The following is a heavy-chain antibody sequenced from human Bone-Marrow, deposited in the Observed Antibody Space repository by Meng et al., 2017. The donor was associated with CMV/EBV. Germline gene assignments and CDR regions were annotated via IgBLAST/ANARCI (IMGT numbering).Heavy chain of an antibody. J-gene: IGHJ5*02. CDR3: ARDRKDDFWSGYFPLDP. CDR1: GSISSSHW. Sequence: GSISSSHWWSWVRKPPGKGLEWIGEIYHSGSTNYNPSLKSRVTISVDKSKNQFSLKLSSVTAADTAVYYCARDRKDDFWSGYFPLDPWGQGTLVTVSS. D-gene: IGHD3-3*01. CDR2: IYHSGST. V-gene: IGHV4-4*02.